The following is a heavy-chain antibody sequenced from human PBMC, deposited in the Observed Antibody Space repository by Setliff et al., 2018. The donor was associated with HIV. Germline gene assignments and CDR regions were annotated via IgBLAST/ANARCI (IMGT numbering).Heavy chain of an antibody. J-gene: IGHJ4*02. CDR2: IHHSGSS. Sequence: SETLSLTCTVSGGSISSYSWSWIRQPPGKGLEWIGYIHHSGSSDYTPSLRSRVTMSVDTSKNQFSLKLTSVTAADTAVYYCAREHDYSNYRRLDSWGQGILVTVSS. CDR3: AREHDYSNYRRLDS. D-gene: IGHD4-4*01. CDR1: GGSISSYS. V-gene: IGHV4-4*08.